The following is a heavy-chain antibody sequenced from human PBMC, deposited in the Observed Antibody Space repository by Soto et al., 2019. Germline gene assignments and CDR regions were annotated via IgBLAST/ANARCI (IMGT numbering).Heavy chain of an antibody. CDR3: ARDPRYCSSTSCYDFDY. CDR1: GYTFTSYG. D-gene: IGHD2-2*01. V-gene: IGHV1-18*01. CDR2: ISAYNGNT. J-gene: IGHJ4*02. Sequence: QVQLVQSGAEVKKPGASVKVSCKASGYTFTSYGISWVRQAPGQGLEWMGWISAYNGNTNYAQKLHGRVTMTTDTSTSTAYMELMSLRSDDTAVYYCARDPRYCSSTSCYDFDYWGQGTLVTVSS.